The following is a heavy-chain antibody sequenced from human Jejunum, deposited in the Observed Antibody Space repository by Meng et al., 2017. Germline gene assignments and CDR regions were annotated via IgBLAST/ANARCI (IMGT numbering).Heavy chain of an antibody. Sequence: GGSLRLSCAASGFTFSSYSMNWVRQAPGKGLEWVSSISSSGNYIYYADSVKGRFTISRDNAENSLFLQVSSLRAKDTAVYYCARSAGGYSFGKMDYWGQGTLVTVSS. CDR2: ISSSGNYI. CDR3: ARSAGGYSFGKMDY. CDR1: GFTFSSYS. J-gene: IGHJ4*02. V-gene: IGHV3-21*01. D-gene: IGHD5-18*01.